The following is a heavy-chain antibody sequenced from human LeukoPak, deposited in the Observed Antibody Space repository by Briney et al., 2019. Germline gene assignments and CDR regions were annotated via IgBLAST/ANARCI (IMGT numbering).Heavy chain of an antibody. V-gene: IGHV4-39*01. CDR2: GYYTGNT. CDR3: VRAFNGNTGDY. J-gene: IGHJ4*02. CDR1: GGSISSSTYH. D-gene: IGHD1-14*01. Sequence: PSDTLSLTCTVSGGSISSSTYHWGWVRQHPEKGLEWIGLGYYTGNTYYNPSLKSRVTISLDTSRNQFSLDLRSVTAADTAVYYCVRAFNGNTGDYWGQGTLVTVSS.